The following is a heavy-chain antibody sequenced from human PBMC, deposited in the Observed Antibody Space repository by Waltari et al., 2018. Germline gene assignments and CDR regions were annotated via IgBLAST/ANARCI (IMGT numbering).Heavy chain of an antibody. CDR3: ATPFYNWDDPLHS. Sequence: EVQLLESGGDLVRPGGDLRLSCAVPGPSFGDSAINWVRLAPGTGLGWGSGISVSDATYYADSVKGRFTISRDTSKNTVFLQMNGLRAEDTAVYYCATPFYNWDDPLHSWGQGTLVTVSS. CDR1: GPSFGDSA. J-gene: IGHJ4*02. V-gene: IGHV3-23*01. CDR2: ISVSDAT. D-gene: IGHD1-20*01.